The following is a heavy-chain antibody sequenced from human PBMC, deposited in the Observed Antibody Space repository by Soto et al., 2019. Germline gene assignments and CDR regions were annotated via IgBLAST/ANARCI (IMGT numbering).Heavy chain of an antibody. CDR1: GFTFSSYA. CDR3: ARDPLIAARPAYYFDY. D-gene: IGHD6-6*01. J-gene: IGHJ4*02. V-gene: IGHV3-30-3*01. Sequence: GESLKISCAASGFTFSSYAMHWVRQAPGKGLEWVAVISYDGSNKYYADSVKGRFTISRDNSKNTLYLQMNSLRAEDTAVYYCARDPLIAARPAYYFDYWGQGTLVTVSS. CDR2: ISYDGSNK.